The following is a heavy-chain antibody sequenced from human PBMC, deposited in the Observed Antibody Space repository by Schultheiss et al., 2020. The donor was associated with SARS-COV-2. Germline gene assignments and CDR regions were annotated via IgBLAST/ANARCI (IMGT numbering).Heavy chain of an antibody. CDR3: ARAWGGGWTSAYSFDY. J-gene: IGHJ4*02. D-gene: IGHD2-2*01. V-gene: IGHV3-33*08. Sequence: GGSLRLSCSASGFTFSSYGMHWVRQAPGKGLEWVAVIWYDGSNKYYADSVKGRFTISRENAKNSLYLQMNSLRAEDTAVYYCARAWGGGWTSAYSFDYWGQGTLVTVSS. CDR2: IWYDGSNK. CDR1: GFTFSSYG.